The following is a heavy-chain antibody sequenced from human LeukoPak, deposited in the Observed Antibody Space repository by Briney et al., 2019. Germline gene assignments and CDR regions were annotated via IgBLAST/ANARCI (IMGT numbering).Heavy chain of an antibody. V-gene: IGHV3-21*01. CDR2: ISSSSSYI. J-gene: IGHJ4*02. CDR1: GFTFSSYS. CDR3: ARTHYDSSGYSTGGVDY. Sequence: GGSLRLSCAASGFTFSSYSMNWVRQAPGKGLEWVSSISSSSSYIYYADSVKGRFTISRDNAKNSLYLQMNSLRAEDTAVYYCARTHYDSSGYSTGGVDYWGQGTLVTVSS. D-gene: IGHD3-22*01.